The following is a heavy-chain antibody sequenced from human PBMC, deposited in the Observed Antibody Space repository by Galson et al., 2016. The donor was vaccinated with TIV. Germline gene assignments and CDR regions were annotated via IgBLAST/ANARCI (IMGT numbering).Heavy chain of an antibody. CDR3: AKEENSGYYPNDAFDF. CDR1: GYGFSNYG. V-gene: IGHV3-30*18. Sequence: SCKASGYGFSNYGFIWVRQAPGKGLEWVAVIAYDGSYKHYAGSVKGRFIVSRDNSKTTLDLQMNSLGAEDTALYYCAKEENSGYYPNDAFDFWGQGTMVTVS. J-gene: IGHJ3*01. CDR2: IAYDGSYK. D-gene: IGHD3-3*01.